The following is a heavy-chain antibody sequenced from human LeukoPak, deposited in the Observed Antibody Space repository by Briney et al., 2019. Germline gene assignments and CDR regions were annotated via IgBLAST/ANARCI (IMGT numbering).Heavy chain of an antibody. D-gene: IGHD3-16*01. Sequence: PGGSLRLSCAASGFTLSSYWMSWVRQAPGKGLEWVANIKQDGSEKYYVDSVKGRFTISRDNAKNSLYLQMNSLRADDTAVYYCARKGLGDYWGQGTLVTVSS. CDR2: IKQDGSEK. CDR3: ARKGLGDY. V-gene: IGHV3-7*01. CDR1: GFTLSSYW. J-gene: IGHJ4*02.